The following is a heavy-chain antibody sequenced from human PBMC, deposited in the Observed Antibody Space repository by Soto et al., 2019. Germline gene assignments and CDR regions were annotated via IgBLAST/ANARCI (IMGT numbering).Heavy chain of an antibody. CDR3: ARVAY. CDR1: GGSVSSGSYY. Sequence: SETLSLTCTVSGGSVSSGSYYWSWIRQPPGKGLEWIGYIYYSGSTNYNPSLKSRVTISVDTSKNQFSLFLQMNTLRPEDTAMYYCARVAYWGPGTQVTVSS. V-gene: IGHV4-61*01. J-gene: IGHJ4*02. CDR2: IYYSGST.